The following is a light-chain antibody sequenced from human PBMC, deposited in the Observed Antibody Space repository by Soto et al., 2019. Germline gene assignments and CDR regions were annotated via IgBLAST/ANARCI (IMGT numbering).Light chain of an antibody. CDR2: SAS. J-gene: IGKJ2*01. CDR1: QSVDTN. Sequence: EVVMTQSPATLSVSPGDRATLSCRASQSVDTNVVWYQQKPGQPPRLLVHSASIRATGVPARFTGIGSGTDLTLTISGLQSDDFAIYYCQQYYNWPPYTFGQGTRLQI. V-gene: IGKV3-15*01. CDR3: QQYYNWPPYT.